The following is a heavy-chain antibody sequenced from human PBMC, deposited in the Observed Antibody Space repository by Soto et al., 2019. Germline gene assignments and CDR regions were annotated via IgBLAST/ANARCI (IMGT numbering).Heavy chain of an antibody. CDR3: ERVNPRGSDY. Sequence: QVQLQESGPGLVKHSETLSLTCTVSGGSISSYYWSWIRQPPGKGLVWFVYNYDRGSTNYNPSLKSRVTISVDTTKNQFSLKLSSVTAADTAVYYCERVNPRGSDYWGQGTLVTVSS. V-gene: IGHV4-59*01. D-gene: IGHD5-12*01. J-gene: IGHJ4*02. CDR1: GGSISSYY. CDR2: NYDRGST.